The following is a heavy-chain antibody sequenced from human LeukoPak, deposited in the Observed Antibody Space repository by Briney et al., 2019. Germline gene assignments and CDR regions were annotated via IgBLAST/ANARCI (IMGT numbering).Heavy chain of an antibody. J-gene: IGHJ3*02. Sequence: SETLSLTCTVSGGSISSYYWSWVRQPPGKGLEWIGYIYYRGSTNYTLSLKGRVTISVDTSKNQFSLNPSSVTAADTAVYYCATTYYYDSGDAFDIWGQGTMVTVSS. CDR3: ATTYYYDSGDAFDI. D-gene: IGHD3-22*01. V-gene: IGHV4-59*08. CDR1: GGSISSYY. CDR2: IYYRGST.